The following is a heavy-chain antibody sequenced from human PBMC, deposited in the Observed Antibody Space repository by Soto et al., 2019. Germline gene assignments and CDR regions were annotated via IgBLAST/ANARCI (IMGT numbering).Heavy chain of an antibody. J-gene: IGHJ4*02. Sequence: QLQLQESGSGLVKPSQTLSLTCAVSGGSISSGGYSWSWIRQPPGKGLEWIGYIYHSGSTYYNPFLKSRGSISVARSKNQFSLKLSSVTAADTAVYYCAGGIAARPLGYWCQGTLVTVSS. CDR1: GGSISSGGYS. CDR3: AGGIAARPLGY. V-gene: IGHV4-30-2*01. CDR2: IYHSGST. D-gene: IGHD6-6*01.